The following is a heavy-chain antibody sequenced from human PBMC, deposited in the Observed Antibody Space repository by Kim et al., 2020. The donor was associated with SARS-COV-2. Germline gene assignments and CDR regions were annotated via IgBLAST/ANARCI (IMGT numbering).Heavy chain of an antibody. V-gene: IGHV3-11*01. Sequence: KGRFTITRDNAKNSLYLQMNSLRAEDTAVYYCARDANYYDSSGYLGAFDIWGQGTMVTVSS. J-gene: IGHJ3*02. D-gene: IGHD3-22*01. CDR3: ARDANYYDSSGYLGAFDI.